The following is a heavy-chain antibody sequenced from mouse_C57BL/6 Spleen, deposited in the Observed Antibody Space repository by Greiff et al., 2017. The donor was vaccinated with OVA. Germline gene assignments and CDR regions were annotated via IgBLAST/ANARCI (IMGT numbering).Heavy chain of an antibody. D-gene: IGHD2-1*01. V-gene: IGHV1-82*01. Sequence: QVQLQQSGPELVKPGASVKISCKASGYAFSSSWMNWAKQRPGKGLEWIGRIYPGDGDTNYNGKFKGKATLTADKSSSTAYMQLSSLTSEDSAVYFWARREGYGNYDYLDYWGQGTTLTVSS. CDR2: IYPGDGDT. CDR3: ARREGYGNYDYLDY. J-gene: IGHJ2*01. CDR1: GYAFSSSW.